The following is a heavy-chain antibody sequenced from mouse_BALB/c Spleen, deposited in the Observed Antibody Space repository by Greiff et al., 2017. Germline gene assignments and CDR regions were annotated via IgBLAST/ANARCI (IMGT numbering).Heavy chain of an antibody. D-gene: IGHD4-1*01. Sequence: EVQLQESGPGLVKPSQSLSLTCTVTGYSITSDYAWNWIRQFPGNKLEWMGYISYSGSTSYNPSLKSRISITRDTSKNQFFLQLNSVTTEDTATYYCARGLGRPHYFDYWGQGTTLTVSS. CDR2: ISYSGST. V-gene: IGHV3-2*02. CDR1: GYSITSDYA. CDR3: ARGLGRPHYFDY. J-gene: IGHJ2*01.